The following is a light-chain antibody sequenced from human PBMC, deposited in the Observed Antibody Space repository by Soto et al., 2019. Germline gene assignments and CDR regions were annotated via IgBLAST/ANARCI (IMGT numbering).Light chain of an antibody. J-gene: IGLJ1*01. CDR1: SSDVGGYNY. Sequence: QSALTQSASVSGSPGQSITISCTGTSSDVGGYNYVSWYQEHPGKAPKVMIYEVSNRPSGVSNRFSGSKSGNTASLTISGLQAEDEADYYCSSYTSSSTLYVFGTGTKLTVL. CDR2: EVS. CDR3: SSYTSSSTLYV. V-gene: IGLV2-14*01.